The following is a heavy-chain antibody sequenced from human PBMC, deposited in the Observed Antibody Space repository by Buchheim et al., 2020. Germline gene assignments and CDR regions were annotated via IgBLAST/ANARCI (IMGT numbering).Heavy chain of an antibody. J-gene: IGHJ6*02. D-gene: IGHD6-13*01. V-gene: IGHV1-2*04. CDR2: INPNSGGT. Sequence: QVQLVQSGAEVQKPGASVKVSCKASGYTFTGYYMHWVRQAPGQGLEGMGWINPNSGGTNYAQKFQGWVTMTRDTSITTAYMELSRLRSDGTAVYYCARGPGYSRYYYYGMDVWGEGTT. CDR1: GYTFTGYY. CDR3: ARGPGYSRYYYYGMDV.